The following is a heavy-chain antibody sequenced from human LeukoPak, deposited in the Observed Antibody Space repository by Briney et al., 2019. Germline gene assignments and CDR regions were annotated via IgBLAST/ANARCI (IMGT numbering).Heavy chain of an antibody. CDR2: VRNDENNK. CDR1: GFTFSNYG. CDR3: AKDLMRLIVVVITNVDY. J-gene: IGHJ4*02. Sequence: GGSLRLSCAASGFTFSNYGMHWFRQAPGKGLEWVAHVRNDENNKYYVDSVKGRFTISRDNSKSTLYLQMNSLRAEDTAVYYCAKDLMRLIVVVITNVDYWGQGTLVTVSS. V-gene: IGHV3-30*02. D-gene: IGHD3-22*01.